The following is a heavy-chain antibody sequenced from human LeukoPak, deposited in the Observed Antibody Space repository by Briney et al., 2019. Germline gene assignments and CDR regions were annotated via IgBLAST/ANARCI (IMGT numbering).Heavy chain of an antibody. V-gene: IGHV4-59*01. CDR2: IYYSGST. CDR1: GGSISSYY. J-gene: IGHJ6*03. CDR3: ARGAGYYYMDV. Sequence: SETLSLTCTVSGGSISSYYWSWIRQPPGKGLEWIGYIYYSGSTNYNPSLKSRVTISVDTSKNQFSLKLSSVTAADTAVYYCARGAGYYYMDVWGKGTTVTASS.